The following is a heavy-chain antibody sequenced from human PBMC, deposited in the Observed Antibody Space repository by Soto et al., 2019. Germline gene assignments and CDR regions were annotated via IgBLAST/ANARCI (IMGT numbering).Heavy chain of an antibody. Sequence: KESGPTLVKPTQTLTLTCTLSGFSLSTSGVGVGWIRQPPGKALEWLAVIYWDDDKRYSPSLKSRLTINKDTSKNQVVLTMTNMDPVDTATYHCAHNSVHYYFDYWGQGTLVTVSS. CDR3: AHNSVHYYFDY. CDR1: GFSLSTSGVG. V-gene: IGHV2-5*02. J-gene: IGHJ4*02. D-gene: IGHD3-10*01. CDR2: IYWDDDK.